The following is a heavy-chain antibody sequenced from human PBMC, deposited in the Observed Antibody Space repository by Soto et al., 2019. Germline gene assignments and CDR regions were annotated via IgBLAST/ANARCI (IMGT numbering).Heavy chain of an antibody. D-gene: IGHD3-22*01. Sequence: QVQLVQSGAEVKKPGSSVKVSCKASGGTFSSYAISWVRQAPGQGLEWMGGIIPIFGTANYAQKFQGRVAITADESTSTAYMELSSLRSEDTAVYYCSYDRRPRGYFQHWGQGTLVTVSS. CDR3: SYDRRPRGYFQH. CDR1: GGTFSSYA. CDR2: IIPIFGTA. J-gene: IGHJ1*01. V-gene: IGHV1-69*01.